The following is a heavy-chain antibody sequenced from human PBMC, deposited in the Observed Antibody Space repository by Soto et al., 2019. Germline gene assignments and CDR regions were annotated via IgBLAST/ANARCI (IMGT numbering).Heavy chain of an antibody. Sequence: SETLSLTCAVYGGSFSGYYWSWIRQPPGKGLEWIGEINHSGSTNYNPSLKSRVTISVDTSKNQFSLKLSSVTAADTAVYYCARGLWASGGRTSKSSKTNWFDPWGQGTLVTVSS. J-gene: IGHJ5*02. CDR1: GGSFSGYY. CDR3: ARGLWASGGRTSKSSKTNWFDP. D-gene: IGHD2-15*01. V-gene: IGHV4-34*01. CDR2: INHSGST.